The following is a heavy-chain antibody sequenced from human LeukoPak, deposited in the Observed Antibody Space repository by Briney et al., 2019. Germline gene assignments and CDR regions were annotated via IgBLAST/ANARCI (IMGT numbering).Heavy chain of an antibody. CDR2: ISYIGGT. D-gene: IGHD4-23*01. Sequence: SESLSLTCTVSGGSFTTHYWSWIRQPPGKGLEWIGYISYIGGTNYNPSLKSRVTISVDTSKNQFSLKLSSVTAADTAVYYCARDGGGNINWFDPWGQGTLVTVSS. CDR1: GGSFTTHY. J-gene: IGHJ5*02. CDR3: ARDGGGNINWFDP. V-gene: IGHV4-59*11.